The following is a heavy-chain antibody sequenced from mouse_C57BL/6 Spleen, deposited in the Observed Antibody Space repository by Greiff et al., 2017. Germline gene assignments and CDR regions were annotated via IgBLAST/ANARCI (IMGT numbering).Heavy chain of an antibody. D-gene: IGHD4-1*02. CDR2: INPNNGGT. V-gene: IGHV1-22*01. J-gene: IGHJ2*01. CDR1: GYTFTDYN. CDR3: ARGGAANWVPFDY. Sequence: VQLKQSGPELVKPGASVKMSCKASGYTFTDYNMHWVKQSHGKSLEWIGYINPNNGGTSYNQKFKGKATLTVNKSSSTAYMELRSLTSEDSAVYYCARGGAANWVPFDYWGQGTTLTVSS.